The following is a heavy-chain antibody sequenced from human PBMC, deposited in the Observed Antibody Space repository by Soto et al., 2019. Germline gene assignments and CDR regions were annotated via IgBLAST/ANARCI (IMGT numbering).Heavy chain of an antibody. CDR2: IYHSGST. D-gene: IGHD1-26*01. J-gene: IGHJ6*02. V-gene: IGHV4-4*02. CDR1: GGSISSSNW. CDR3: AREVSPEWELRSDYYYGMDV. Sequence: SETLSLTCAVSGGSISSSNWWSWVRQPPGKGLEWIGEIYHSGSTNYNPSLKSRVTISVDKSKNQFSLKLSSVTAADTAVYYCAREVSPEWELRSDYYYGMDVWGQGTTVTVSS.